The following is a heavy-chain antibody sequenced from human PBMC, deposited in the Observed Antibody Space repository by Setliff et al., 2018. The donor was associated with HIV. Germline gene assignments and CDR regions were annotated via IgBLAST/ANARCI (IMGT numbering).Heavy chain of an antibody. V-gene: IGHV4-30-4*08. J-gene: IGHJ5*02. CDR3: ARFTVVVFGAGEPSWFDP. CDR2: IHYKGNI. Sequence: SETLSLTCTDSGDSIISGDYYWSWIRQSPGKGLEWIGHIHYKGNIDYNASLKSRLAISSDTSTNQFSLNLSSVIAADTAIYFCARFTVVVFGAGEPSWFDPWGQGILVTVSS. D-gene: IGHD2-15*01. CDR1: GDSIISGDYY.